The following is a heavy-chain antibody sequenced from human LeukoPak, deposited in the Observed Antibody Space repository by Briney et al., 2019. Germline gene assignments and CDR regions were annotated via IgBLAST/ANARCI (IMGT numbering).Heavy chain of an antibody. Sequence: GESLKISCEGSGYSFTDYWIGWVRQEPGKGLEWMGIIYPDDSDTRYSPSFQGQVTISADKSIGTAYLQWSSLKASDTAMYYCAIGGDSSTSCYRCFNYWGQGTLVTVSS. CDR1: GYSFTDYW. J-gene: IGHJ4*02. CDR2: IYPDDSDT. D-gene: IGHD2-2*01. CDR3: AIGGDSSTSCYRCFNY. V-gene: IGHV5-51*01.